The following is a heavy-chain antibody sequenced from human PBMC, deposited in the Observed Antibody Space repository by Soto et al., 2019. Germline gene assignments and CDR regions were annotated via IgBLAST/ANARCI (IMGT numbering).Heavy chain of an antibody. V-gene: IGHV3-30*18. J-gene: IGHJ4*02. D-gene: IGHD6-19*01. CDR3: AKDRSPSYRQWLVPLDY. CDR1: GFTFSSYG. Sequence: LRLSCAASGFTFSSYGMHWVRQAPGKGLEWVAVISYDGSNKYYADSVKGRFTISRDNSKNTLYLQMNSLRAEDTAVYYCAKDRSPSYRQWLVPLDYWGQGTLVTVSS. CDR2: ISYDGSNK.